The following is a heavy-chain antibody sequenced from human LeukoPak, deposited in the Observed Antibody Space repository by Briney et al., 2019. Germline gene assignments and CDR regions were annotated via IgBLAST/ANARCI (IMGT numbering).Heavy chain of an antibody. V-gene: IGHV4-4*07. CDR3: ARAAIPYSSSWYDY. CDR1: GGSISSYY. CDR2: IYTSGST. D-gene: IGHD6-13*01. Sequence: SETLSLTCTVSGGSISSYYLSCIRQPAGKGLEGIWRIYTSGSTTYNPSLKSRVTMSVDTSKKQFSLKLSSVTAADPAVYYCARAAIPYSSSWYDYWGQGPLVTVSS. J-gene: IGHJ4*02.